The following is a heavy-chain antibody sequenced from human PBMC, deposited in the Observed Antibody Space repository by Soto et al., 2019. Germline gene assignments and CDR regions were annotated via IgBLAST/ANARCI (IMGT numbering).Heavy chain of an antibody. CDR2: IIPVFGTA. V-gene: IGHV1-69*13. Sequence: GASVKVSCKSSGGTFGTHAINWVRQAPGQGLEWMGGIIPVFGTANYARKFQVRVILSADESTNTAFMELNSLRSEDTAVYYCARGVRGSNRNYYYYGFDVWGQGTTVTVSS. CDR3: ARGVRGSNRNYYYYGFDV. J-gene: IGHJ6*02. CDR1: GGTFGTHA. D-gene: IGHD2-8*01.